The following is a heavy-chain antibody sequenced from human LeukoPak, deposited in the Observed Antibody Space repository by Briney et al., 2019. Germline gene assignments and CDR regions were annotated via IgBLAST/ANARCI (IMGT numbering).Heavy chain of an antibody. CDR1: GFTFSTYG. CDR3: ARAWASYGGNSRDYFDY. V-gene: IGHV3-33*01. J-gene: IGHJ4*02. D-gene: IGHD4-23*01. CDR2: IWSDGNNK. Sequence: GGSLRLSCGASGFTFSTYGMHWVRQAPGKGLEWVAVIWSDGNNKFYADSVKGRFTFSRDNSKNTLSLQMNSLRAEDTAVYYCARAWASYGGNSRDYFDYWGQGTLVTVSS.